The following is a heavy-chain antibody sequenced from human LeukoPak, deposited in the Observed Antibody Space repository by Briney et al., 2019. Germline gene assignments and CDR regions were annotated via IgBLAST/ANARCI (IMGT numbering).Heavy chain of an antibody. CDR1: GFTFSNAW. Sequence: PGGSLRLSCAASGFTFSNAWMSWVRQAPGKGLEWVSAISGSGGSTYYADSVKGRFTISRDNSKNTLYLQMNSLRAEDTAVYYCAKDSGDYFSYYYYYMDVWGKGTTVTISS. CDR2: ISGSGGST. J-gene: IGHJ6*03. D-gene: IGHD4-17*01. V-gene: IGHV3-23*01. CDR3: AKDSGDYFSYYYYYMDV.